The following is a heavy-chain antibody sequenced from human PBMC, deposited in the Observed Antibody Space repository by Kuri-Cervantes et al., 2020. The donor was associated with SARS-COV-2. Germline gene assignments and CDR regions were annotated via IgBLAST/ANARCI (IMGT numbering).Heavy chain of an antibody. J-gene: IGHJ4*02. D-gene: IGHD6-13*01. V-gene: IGHV3-30-3*01. CDR3: ARQGSRAIYFDY. CDR1: GFTFSSYA. CDR2: ISYDGSNK. Sequence: GESLKISCAASGFTFSSYAMHWVRQAPGKGLEWVAVISYDGSNKYYADSVKGRFTISRDNSKNTLYLQMNSLRAEDTAVYYCARQGSRAIYFDYWGQGTLVTVSS.